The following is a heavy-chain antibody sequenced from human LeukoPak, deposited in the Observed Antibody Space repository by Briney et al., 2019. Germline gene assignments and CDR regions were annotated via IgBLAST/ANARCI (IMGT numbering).Heavy chain of an antibody. CDR3: ARTYDFWSGTTDY. J-gene: IGHJ4*02. Sequence: GGSLRLSCAASGFTFSSYSMNWVRQAPGKGLEWVSSISSSSSYVYYADSVKGRFTISRDNAKNSLYLQMNSLRAEDTAVYYCARTYDFWSGTTDYWGQGTLVTVSS. D-gene: IGHD3-3*01. CDR2: ISSSSSYV. CDR1: GFTFSSYS. V-gene: IGHV3-21*01.